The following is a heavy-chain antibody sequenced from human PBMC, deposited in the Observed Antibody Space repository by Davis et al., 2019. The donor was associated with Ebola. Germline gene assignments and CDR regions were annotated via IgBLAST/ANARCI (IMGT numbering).Heavy chain of an antibody. J-gene: IGHJ4*02. V-gene: IGHV3-9*01. CDR3: PSYGISWYGDY. D-gene: IGHD6-13*01. Sequence: SLKISCATSGFTFDDYAMHWVRQAPGKGLEWVSGISWNSVTIGYADSVKSRFTISRDNAKKSMNLQMNSLRAADTAVYYCPSYGISWYGDYWGQGTLVTVSS. CDR1: GFTFDDYA. CDR2: ISWNSVTI.